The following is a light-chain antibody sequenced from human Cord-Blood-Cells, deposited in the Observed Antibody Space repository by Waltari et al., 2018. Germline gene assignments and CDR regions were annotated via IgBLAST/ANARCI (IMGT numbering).Light chain of an antibody. J-gene: IGLJ3*02. CDR3: SSYAGSTYWV. Sequence: QSALTQPPSASGSPGQSVTISCTGTSSDVGGFNYVSWYQQHPGKAPKLMIYELSKRPSGVPDRFSGSKSGNTASLTVSGLQAEDEADYYCSSYAGSTYWVFGGGTKLTVL. CDR2: ELS. V-gene: IGLV2-8*01. CDR1: SSDVGGFNY.